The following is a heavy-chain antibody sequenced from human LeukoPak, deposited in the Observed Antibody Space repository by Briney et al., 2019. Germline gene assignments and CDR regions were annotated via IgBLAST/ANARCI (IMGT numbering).Heavy chain of an antibody. V-gene: IGHV4-39*07. CDR2: FYYSGNT. Sequence: KTSETLSLTCSVSGGSISSSSYYWAWIRQPPGKGLELIGTFYYSGNTYYSPSLKSRVTISGDTSKNQISLRVRSVTAADTAVYYCARNIVVAAGWDYFDSWGQGTLVTVSS. CDR1: GGSISSSSYY. D-gene: IGHD6-19*01. J-gene: IGHJ4*02. CDR3: ARNIVVAAGWDYFDS.